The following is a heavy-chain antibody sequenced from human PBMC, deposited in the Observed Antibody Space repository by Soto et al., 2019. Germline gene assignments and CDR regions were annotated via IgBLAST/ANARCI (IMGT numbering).Heavy chain of an antibody. CDR2: IYYSGST. Sequence: QLQLQESGPGLVKPSETLSLTCTVSGGSISSSSYYWGWIRQPPGKGLEWIGSIYYSGSTYYNPSLKSRVTISVDTSKNQFSLKLSSVTAADTAVYYCARIVGATQRGTNWFDPWGQGTLVTVSS. CDR1: GGSISSSSYY. V-gene: IGHV4-39*01. D-gene: IGHD1-26*01. CDR3: ARIVGATQRGTNWFDP. J-gene: IGHJ5*02.